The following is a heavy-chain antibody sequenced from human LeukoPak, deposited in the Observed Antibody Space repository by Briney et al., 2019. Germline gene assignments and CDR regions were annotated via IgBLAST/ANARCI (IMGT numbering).Heavy chain of an antibody. CDR3: AKYDGGNDR. CDR2: ITGSGGST. J-gene: IGHJ4*02. D-gene: IGHD4-23*01. V-gene: IGHV3-23*01. Sequence: PGGFLRLSCAASGFIFSSYSMSWVRQAPGKGLEWVSVITGSGGSTYYADSVKGRFTISRDNSKNTLYLQMNSLRAEDTAVYYCAKYDGGNDRWGQGTLVTVSS. CDR1: GFIFSSYS.